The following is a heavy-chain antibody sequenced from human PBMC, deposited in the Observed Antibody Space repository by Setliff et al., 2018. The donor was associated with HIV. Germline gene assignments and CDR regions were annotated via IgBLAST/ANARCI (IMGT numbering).Heavy chain of an antibody. CDR3: ARGDTAIRGKGPSSNAFDI. CDR1: GYTFTSYA. J-gene: IGHJ3*02. D-gene: IGHD5-18*01. CDR2: SNTNTGNP. V-gene: IGHV7-4-1*02. Sequence: GASVKVSCKASGYTFTSYAMNWVRQAPGQGLEWMGWSNTNTGNPTYAQGFTGRFVFSLDTSVSTAYLQISSLKAEDTAVYYCARGDTAIRGKGPSSNAFDIWGQGTMVTVSS.